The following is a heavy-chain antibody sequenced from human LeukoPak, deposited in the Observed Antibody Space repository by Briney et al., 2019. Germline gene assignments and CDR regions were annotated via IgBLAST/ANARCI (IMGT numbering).Heavy chain of an antibody. CDR2: INPHSGGT. Sequence: ASVKVSCKASGYTFTGYYIHWVRQAPGQGLEWMGWINPHSGGTDYAQKFQGGVTMTRDTSITTAYMELSSLRSDDTAVYYCARDVGEYCSSTNCYASHYWGQGTLVTVSS. CDR3: ARDVGEYCSSTNCYASHY. D-gene: IGHD2-2*01. J-gene: IGHJ4*02. CDR1: GYTFTGYY. V-gene: IGHV1-2*02.